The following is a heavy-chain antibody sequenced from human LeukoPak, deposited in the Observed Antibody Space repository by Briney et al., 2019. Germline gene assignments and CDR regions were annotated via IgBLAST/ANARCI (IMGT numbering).Heavy chain of an antibody. Sequence: PGGSLRLSCAASGFTFSSYWMSWVRQAPGKGLEWVANIKEDGSDKQYVDSVQGRFTISRNNAENSLYLQMNSLRAEDTAVYYCVRESSVWVGPGIGRPLDVWGKGTAVSVSS. J-gene: IGHJ6*04. CDR1: GFTFSSYW. V-gene: IGHV3-7*01. D-gene: IGHD3-16*01. CDR3: VRESSVWVGPGIGRPLDV. CDR2: IKEDGSDK.